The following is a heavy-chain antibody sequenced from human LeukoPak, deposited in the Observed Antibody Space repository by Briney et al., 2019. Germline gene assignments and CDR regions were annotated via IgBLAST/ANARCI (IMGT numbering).Heavy chain of an antibody. V-gene: IGHV3-30-3*01. CDR3: ASPAQGTTYYYDSRGYTLRY. J-gene: IGHJ4*02. Sequence: GGSLRLSCAASGFTFSSYAMHWVRQAPGKGLEWVAVISYGGSNKYYADSVKGRFTISRDNSKNTLYLQMNSLRAEDTAVYYCASPAQGTTYYYDSRGYTLRYWGQGTLVTVSS. D-gene: IGHD3-22*01. CDR2: ISYGGSNK. CDR1: GFTFSSYA.